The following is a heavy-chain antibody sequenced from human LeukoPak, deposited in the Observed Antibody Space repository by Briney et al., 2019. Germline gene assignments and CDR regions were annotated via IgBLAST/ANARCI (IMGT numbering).Heavy chain of an antibody. CDR1: GGSFSGYY. J-gene: IGHJ4*02. CDR2: INHSGST. Sequence: PSETLSLTCAVYGGSFSGYYWSWIRQPPGKGLEWIGEINHSGSTNYNPSLKSRVTISVDTSKNQFSLKLSSVTAADTAVYYCASLENGALVPYWGQGTLVAVSS. V-gene: IGHV4-34*01. CDR3: ASLENGALVPY. D-gene: IGHD6-6*01.